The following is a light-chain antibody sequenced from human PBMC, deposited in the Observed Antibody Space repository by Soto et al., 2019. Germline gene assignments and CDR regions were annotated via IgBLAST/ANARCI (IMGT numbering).Light chain of an antibody. V-gene: IGLV2-23*01. CDR3: CAFVRSNAFL. Sequence: QSALTQPASVSGSPGQSITISCTGTSSDVGSYNLVSWYQHHPGKAPKFIIYEDNKRPSGVSNRFSGSKSGNTASLTISGLQAEDEADYYCCAFVRSNAFLFGGGTKLTVL. J-gene: IGLJ2*01. CDR1: SSDVGSYNL. CDR2: EDN.